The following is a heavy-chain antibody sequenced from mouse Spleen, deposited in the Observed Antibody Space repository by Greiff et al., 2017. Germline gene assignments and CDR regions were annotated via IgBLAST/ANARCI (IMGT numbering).Heavy chain of an antibody. D-gene: IGHD2-1*01. J-gene: IGHJ1*03. V-gene: IGHV1-64*01. CDR1: GYTFTSYW. Sequence: VQLQQPGAELVKPGASVKLSCKASGYTFTSYWMHWVKQRPGQGLEWIGMIHPNSGSTNYNEKFKSKATLTVDKSSSTAYMQLSSLTSEDSAVYYCARGGGNYVEYFDVWGTGTTVTVSS. CDR2: IHPNSGST. CDR3: ARGGGNYVEYFDV.